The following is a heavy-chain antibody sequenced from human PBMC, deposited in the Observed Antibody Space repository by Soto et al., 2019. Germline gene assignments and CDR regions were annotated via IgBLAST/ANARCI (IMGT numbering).Heavy chain of an antibody. CDR2: IWYDGSNK. V-gene: IGHV3-33*01. CDR1: GFTFSSYG. CDR3: ARDWNYATFFAGAFDY. Sequence: GGSLRLSCAASGFTFSSYGMHWVRQAPGKGLEWVAVIWYDGSNKYYADSVKGRFTISRDNSKNTLYLQMNSLRAEDTAVYYCARDWNYATFFAGAFDYWGQGTLVTVSS. J-gene: IGHJ4*02. D-gene: IGHD1-7*01.